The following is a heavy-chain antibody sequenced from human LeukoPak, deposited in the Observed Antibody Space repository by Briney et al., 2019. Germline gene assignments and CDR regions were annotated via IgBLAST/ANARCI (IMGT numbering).Heavy chain of an antibody. Sequence: SQTLSLTCAISGDSVSSNSAAWNWIRQSPSRGLEWLGRTYYRSKWSNDYAISVKSRISINPDTSKNQFSLQLNSVTPEDTAVYYCARGIAVAGHGFDIWGQGTMVTVSS. D-gene: IGHD6-19*01. J-gene: IGHJ3*02. CDR3: ARGIAVAGHGFDI. CDR1: GDSVSSNSAA. V-gene: IGHV6-1*01. CDR2: TYYRSKWSN.